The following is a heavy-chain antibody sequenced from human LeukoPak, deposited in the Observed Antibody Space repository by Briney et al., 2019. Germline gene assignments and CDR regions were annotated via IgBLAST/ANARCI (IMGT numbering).Heavy chain of an antibody. V-gene: IGHV3-23*01. Sequence: GGSLRLSCAASGSTFSSYAMSWVRQAPGKGLEWVSAISGSGGSTYYADSVKGRFTISRDNSKNTLYLQMNSLRAEDTAVYYCAKYRWDYYDSSGYYPNWFDPWGQGTLVTVSS. CDR1: GSTFSSYA. CDR3: AKYRWDYYDSSGYYPNWFDP. CDR2: ISGSGGST. J-gene: IGHJ5*02. D-gene: IGHD3-22*01.